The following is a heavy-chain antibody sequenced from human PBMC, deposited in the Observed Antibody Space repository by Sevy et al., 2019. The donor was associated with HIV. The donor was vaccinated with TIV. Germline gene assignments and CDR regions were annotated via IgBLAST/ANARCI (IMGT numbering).Heavy chain of an antibody. Sequence: GGSLRLSCAASGFTFSDYYMGWIRQAPGKGLEWVSYISGSGSGRYYADSVKGRLTISRDNAQKSLYLQMNSLRAEETAVYYCARLSIVATMVDFWGQGTLVTVSS. J-gene: IGHJ4*02. V-gene: IGHV3-11*01. D-gene: IGHD5-12*01. CDR2: ISGSGSGR. CDR3: ARLSIVATMVDF. CDR1: GFTFSDYY.